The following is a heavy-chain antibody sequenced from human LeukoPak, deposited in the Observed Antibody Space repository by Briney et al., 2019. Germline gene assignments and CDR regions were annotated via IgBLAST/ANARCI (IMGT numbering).Heavy chain of an antibody. J-gene: IGHJ3*02. Sequence: TPSQTLSLTCTVSGGSISSGGYYWSWIRQPPGKGLEWIGYIYHSGSTYYYPSLKSRVTISVDRSKNQFSLKLSSVTAADTAVYYCARVVSSIAARPGAFDIWGQGTMVTVSS. CDR1: GGSISSGGYY. CDR3: ARVVSSIAARPGAFDI. V-gene: IGHV4-30-2*01. D-gene: IGHD6-6*01. CDR2: IYHSGST.